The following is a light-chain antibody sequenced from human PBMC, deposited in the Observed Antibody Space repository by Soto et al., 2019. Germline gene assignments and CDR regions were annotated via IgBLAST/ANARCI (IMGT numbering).Light chain of an antibody. CDR2: DAS. CDR1: HNINTR. CDR3: QQYNSYSPFT. V-gene: IGKV1-5*01. J-gene: IGKJ3*01. Sequence: DTQMTQSPSTLSASVGDRVSITCRASHNINTRLAWYQQKPGKAPKLLIYDASSLKSGVPSRFSGSGSGTEFTLTICSLQHGDFATYYCQQYNSYSPFTFGPGTKVDIE.